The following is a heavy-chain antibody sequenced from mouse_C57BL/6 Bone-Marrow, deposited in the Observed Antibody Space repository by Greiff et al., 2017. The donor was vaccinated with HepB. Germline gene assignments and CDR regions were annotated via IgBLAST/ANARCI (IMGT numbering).Heavy chain of an antibody. CDR3: ARDPIYYGSSSFAY. D-gene: IGHD1-1*01. Sequence: VQLQQSGTELVKPGASVKLSCKASGYTFTSYWMHWVKQRPGPGLEWIGNINPSNGGTNYNEKFKSKATLTVDKSSSPAYMQLSSLTSEDSAVYYCARDPIYYGSSSFAYWGQGTLVTVSA. CDR1: GYTFTSYW. J-gene: IGHJ3*01. CDR2: INPSNGGT. V-gene: IGHV1-53*01.